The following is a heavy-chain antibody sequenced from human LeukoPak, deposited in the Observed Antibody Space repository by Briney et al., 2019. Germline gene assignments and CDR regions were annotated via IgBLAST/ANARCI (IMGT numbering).Heavy chain of an antibody. J-gene: IGHJ4*02. CDR3: ARVGYCSGGSCWDLDY. D-gene: IGHD2-15*01. Sequence: GGSLRLSCAASGFTFSSYEMNWVRQAPGKGLEWVSYISSSGSTIYYADSVKGRFTISRDNAKNSLYLQMNSLRAEDTAVYYRARVGYCSGGSCWDLDYWGQGTLVTVSS. CDR2: ISSSGSTI. V-gene: IGHV3-48*03. CDR1: GFTFSSYE.